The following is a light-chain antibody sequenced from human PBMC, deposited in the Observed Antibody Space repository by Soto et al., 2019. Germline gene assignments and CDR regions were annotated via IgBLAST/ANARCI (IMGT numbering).Light chain of an antibody. CDR1: SSDVGGYNY. V-gene: IGLV2-14*01. CDR3: SSYTRSSRYV. CDR2: EVI. Sequence: QSALTQPASVSGSPGQSITISCTGTSSDVGGYNYVSWYQQHPGKAPKLMIYEVINRPSGVSNRFSGSKSGNTASLTISGLQAEDEADYYCSSYTRSSRYVFGTGTKVTVL. J-gene: IGLJ1*01.